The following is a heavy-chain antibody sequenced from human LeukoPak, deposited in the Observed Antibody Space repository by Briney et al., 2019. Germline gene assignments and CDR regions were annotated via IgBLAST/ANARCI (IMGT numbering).Heavy chain of an antibody. CDR1: GGSISSYY. CDR3: ARDKGILWVRVAFDI. D-gene: IGHD2-15*01. J-gene: IGHJ3*02. V-gene: IGHV4-4*07. CDR2: IYTSGST. Sequence: SETLSLTCTVSGGSISSYYWSWIRQPAGKGLEWIGCIYTSGSTNYNPSLKSRVTMSVDTSKNQFSLKLSSVPAADTAVYYCARDKGILWVRVAFDIWGQGTMVTVSS.